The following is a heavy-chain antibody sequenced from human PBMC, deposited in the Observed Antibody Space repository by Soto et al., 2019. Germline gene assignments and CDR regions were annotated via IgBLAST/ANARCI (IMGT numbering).Heavy chain of an antibody. CDR2: IYHSGST. D-gene: IGHD3-3*01. CDR1: GGSISSGGYS. V-gene: IGHV4-30-2*01. J-gene: IGHJ6*02. CDR3: ARVVTIFGVVNSMDV. Sequence: PSETLSLTCAVSGGSISSGGYSWSWIRQPPGKGLEWIGYIYHSGSTYYNPSLKSRVTISVDRSKNQFSLKLSSVTAAETAVYYCARVVTIFGVVNSMDVWGQGTTVTGSS.